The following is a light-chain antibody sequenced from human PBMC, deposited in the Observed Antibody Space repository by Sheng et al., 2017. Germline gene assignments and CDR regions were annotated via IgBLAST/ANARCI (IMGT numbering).Light chain of an antibody. J-gene: IGKJ5*01. CDR1: QDITNY. CDR3: QQYDSLPIT. Sequence: GDRVTITCQASQDITNYLHWYQQRPGNAPNLLISDASTLETGVPSRFRGSGSGTDFTFTITSLQPEDIATYYCQQYDSLPITFGQGTRLDIK. V-gene: IGKV1-33*01. CDR2: DAS.